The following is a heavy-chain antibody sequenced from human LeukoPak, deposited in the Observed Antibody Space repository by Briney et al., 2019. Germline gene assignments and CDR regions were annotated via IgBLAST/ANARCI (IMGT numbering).Heavy chain of an antibody. CDR3: ASHTAMANFDY. V-gene: IGHV4-59*01. CDR2: IYYSGST. D-gene: IGHD5-18*01. CDR1: GGSISSYH. Sequence: SETLSLTCTVSGGSISSYHWSWIRQPPGKGLEWIGYIYYSGSTNYNPSLKSRVTISVDTSKNQFSLKLSSVTAADTAVYYCASHTAMANFDYWGQGTLVTVSS. J-gene: IGHJ4*02.